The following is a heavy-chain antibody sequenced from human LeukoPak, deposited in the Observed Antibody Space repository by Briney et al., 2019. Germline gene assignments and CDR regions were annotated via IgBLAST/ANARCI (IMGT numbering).Heavy chain of an antibody. CDR3: AKDPTVLLWFGELSSEYFQH. CDR1: GFTFSDYY. CDR2: ISDSGSSI. J-gene: IGHJ1*01. D-gene: IGHD3-10*01. Sequence: GGSLRLSCAASGFTFSDYYMSWIRQAPGRGLEWISYISDSGSSIYYADSVKGRFTISRDDAKNSLYLQMNSLRAEDTAVYYCAKDPTVLLWFGELSSEYFQHWGQGTLVTVSS. V-gene: IGHV3-11*01.